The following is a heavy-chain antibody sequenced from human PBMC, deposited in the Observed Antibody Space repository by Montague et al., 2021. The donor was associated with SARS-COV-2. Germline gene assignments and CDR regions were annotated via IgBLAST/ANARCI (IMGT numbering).Heavy chain of an antibody. Sequence: PALVKPTQTLTLTCTFSGFSLSTSGMCVSWIRQPSGKALEWLARIDWDDDEYYSTSLKTRLTISKDTSKNQVVLTMTNMDPVDTATYYCARILVAAAGSPFDPWGQGTLVTVSS. J-gene: IGHJ5*02. CDR2: IDWDDDE. CDR1: GFSLSTSGMC. V-gene: IGHV2-70*11. D-gene: IGHD6-13*01. CDR3: ARILVAAAGSPFDP.